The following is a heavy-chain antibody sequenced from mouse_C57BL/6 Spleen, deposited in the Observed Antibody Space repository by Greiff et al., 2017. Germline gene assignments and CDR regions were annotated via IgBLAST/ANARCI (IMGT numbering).Heavy chain of an antibody. V-gene: IGHV1-81*01. CDR1: GYTFTSYG. D-gene: IGHD3-2*02. J-gene: IGHJ3*01. CDR2: IYPRSGNT. Sequence: QVQLQQSGAELARPGASVKLSCKASGYTFTSYGISWVKQRTGQGLEWIGEIYPRSGNTYYNEKFKGKATLTADKSSSTAYMELRSLTSEDSAVYFGARLGSSGYVWFAYWGQGTLVTVSA. CDR3: ARLGSSGYVWFAY.